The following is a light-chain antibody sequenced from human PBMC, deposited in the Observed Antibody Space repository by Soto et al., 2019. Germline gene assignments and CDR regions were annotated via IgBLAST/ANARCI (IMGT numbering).Light chain of an antibody. Sequence: SYELTQPPSVSVAPGQTARITCGGNNIGSKSVHWYQQMPGQAPVVVVYDDSDRPSGIPERFSGSNSGNTATLTISRVEAGDEADYYCQVWDSSSDHVVFGGGTKLTVL. CDR2: DDS. CDR3: QVWDSSSDHVV. J-gene: IGLJ2*01. V-gene: IGLV3-21*02. CDR1: NIGSKS.